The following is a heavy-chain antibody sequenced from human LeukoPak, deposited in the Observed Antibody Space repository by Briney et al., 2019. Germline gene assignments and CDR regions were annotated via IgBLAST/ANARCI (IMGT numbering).Heavy chain of an antibody. D-gene: IGHD6-19*01. J-gene: IGHJ4*02. CDR1: GFSFSSYD. CDR2: IRYDGDNK. Sequence: GGSLRLSCAASGFSFSSYDMYWVRPAPGKGLEWVAFIRYDGDNKYYADSVKGRFTISRDNSESTLYLQLNSLRAEDTAVYYCTTITVASHFDCWGPGTLVTVSS. CDR3: TTITVASHFDC. V-gene: IGHV3-30*02.